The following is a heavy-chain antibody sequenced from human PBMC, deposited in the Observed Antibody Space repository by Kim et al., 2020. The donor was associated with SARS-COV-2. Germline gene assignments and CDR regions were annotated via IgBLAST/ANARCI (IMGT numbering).Heavy chain of an antibody. CDR1: GGTFSSYA. CDR3: ARDLGDDFWSGYRWFDP. V-gene: IGHV1-69*04. D-gene: IGHD3-3*01. Sequence: SVKVSCKASGGTFSSYAISWVRQAPGQGLEWMGRIIPIFGIANYAQKFQGRVTITADKSTSTAYMELSSLRSEDTAVYYCARDLGDDFWSGYRWFDPWGQGTLVTVSS. J-gene: IGHJ5*02. CDR2: IIPIFGIA.